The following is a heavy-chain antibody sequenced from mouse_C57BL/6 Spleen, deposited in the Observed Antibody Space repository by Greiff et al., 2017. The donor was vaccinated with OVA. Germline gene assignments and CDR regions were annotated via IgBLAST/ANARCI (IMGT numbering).Heavy chain of an antibody. D-gene: IGHD1-1*01. Sequence: QVQLQQSGAELVRPGASVTLSCKASGYTFTDYEMHWVKQTPVNGLEWIGAIDPETGGTAYNQKFKGKAILTADKSSSTAYMELRSLTSEDSAVYYCTYYYGSSPFDYWGQGTTLTVSS. CDR2: IDPETGGT. V-gene: IGHV1-15*01. CDR3: TYYYGSSPFDY. J-gene: IGHJ2*01. CDR1: GYTFTDYE.